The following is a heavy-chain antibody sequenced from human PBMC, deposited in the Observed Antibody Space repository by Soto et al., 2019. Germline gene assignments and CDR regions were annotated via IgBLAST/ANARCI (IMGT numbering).Heavy chain of an antibody. CDR1: GYTFASFG. V-gene: IGHV1-18*01. J-gene: IGHJ4*02. Sequence: QVQLVQSGAEVKKPGASVKVSCKTSGYTFASFGISWVRQAPGQGLEWMGRISVYNGYTKYAQNVQGRVTMTTDRSTSTAYMELGSLRSDDTAVYSGARMEVVYAYDYFDHWGQGALVTVSS. CDR2: ISVYNGYT. CDR3: ARMEVVYAYDYFDH. D-gene: IGHD2-15*01.